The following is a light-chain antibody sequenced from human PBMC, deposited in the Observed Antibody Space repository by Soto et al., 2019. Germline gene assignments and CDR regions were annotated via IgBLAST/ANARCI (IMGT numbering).Light chain of an antibody. CDR1: QRALYSSNNENY. CDR3: QQYYSTPYT. V-gene: IGKV4-1*01. Sequence: DIVMTQSPDSLAVSLGERATINCKSSQRALYSSNNENYLDGYQQKPGQPPKLPIYWASTRESGVPDRFSGSGSETDFTRTSSSLQAVYVAVYYCQQYYSTPYTFGQGTKLEIK. J-gene: IGKJ2*01. CDR2: WAS.